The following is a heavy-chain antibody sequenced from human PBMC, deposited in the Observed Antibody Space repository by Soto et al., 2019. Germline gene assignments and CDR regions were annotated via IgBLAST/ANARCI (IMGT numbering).Heavy chain of an antibody. Sequence: ASVKVSCKASGYTFTVYYMHLVRQAPGQWLEWMGWINPNSCGTNYAQKFQGRVTMTMYTSISTAYMELSRLRSDDTAVYYCAGSITMIVVVTKELNYWGQGTLVTVSS. J-gene: IGHJ4*02. CDR3: AGSITMIVVVTKELNY. CDR1: GYTFTVYY. V-gene: IGHV1-2*02. CDR2: INPNSCGT. D-gene: IGHD3-22*01.